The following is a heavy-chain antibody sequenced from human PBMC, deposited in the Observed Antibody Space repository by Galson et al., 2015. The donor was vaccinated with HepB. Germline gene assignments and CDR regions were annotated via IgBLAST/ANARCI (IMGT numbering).Heavy chain of an antibody. CDR2: IRGKPNNYAT. CDR1: GFTFSGSD. CDR3: FGEGGY. Sequence: SLRLSCAASGFTFSGSDVHWVRQASGKGLEWVGHIRGKPNNYATAYAASVKGRFTISRDDSETTAYLQMSTLRTEDTAVYYCFGEGGYWGQGTLVTDSS. V-gene: IGHV3-73*01. J-gene: IGHJ4*02. D-gene: IGHD3-3*01.